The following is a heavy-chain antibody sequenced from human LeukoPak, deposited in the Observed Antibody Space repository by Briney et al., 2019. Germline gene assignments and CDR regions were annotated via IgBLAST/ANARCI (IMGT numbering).Heavy chain of an antibody. J-gene: IGHJ4*02. CDR1: GFTFSSYA. Sequence: GGSLRLSCAASGFTFSSYAMSWVRQAPGKGPEWVAVIPSEGSNKYYADSVKGRFTISRDNSKNTLYLQMNSLRVEDTAVYYCAKSTSGWYAPPFDYWGQGTLVTVSS. CDR3: AKSTSGWYAPPFDY. V-gene: IGHV3-30*18. D-gene: IGHD6-19*01. CDR2: IPSEGSNK.